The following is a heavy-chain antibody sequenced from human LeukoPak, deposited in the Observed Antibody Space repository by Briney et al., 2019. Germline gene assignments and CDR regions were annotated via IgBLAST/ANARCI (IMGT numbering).Heavy chain of an antibody. CDR2: IYYSGST. Sequence: SETLSLTCAVYGGSFSGYYWSWIRQPPGKGLEWIGYIYYSGSTNYNPSLKSRVTISVDTSKNQFSLKLSSVTAADTAVYYCARVSVTTGAFDIWGQGTMVTVSS. D-gene: IGHD4-17*01. CDR1: GGSFSGYY. CDR3: ARVSVTTGAFDI. J-gene: IGHJ3*02. V-gene: IGHV4-59*01.